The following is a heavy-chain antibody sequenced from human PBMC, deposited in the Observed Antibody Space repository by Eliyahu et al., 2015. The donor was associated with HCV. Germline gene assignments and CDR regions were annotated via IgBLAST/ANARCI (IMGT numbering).Heavy chain of an antibody. CDR2: TYYSWSR. CDR3: ARLNFHYYATSGYPIDF. CDR1: GXSISRGPDY. V-gene: IGHV4-39*01. J-gene: IGHJ4*02. Sequence: QLQLQESGPGQVKASETLSLTCTVSGXSISRGPDYWACIRQPPRKGLEWLATTYYSWSRYYNPSXSSRVTIXVXTSKNXXXLELTSVTAADTAVYYXARLNFHYYATSGYPIDFWGQGTLVTVSP. D-gene: IGHD3-22*01.